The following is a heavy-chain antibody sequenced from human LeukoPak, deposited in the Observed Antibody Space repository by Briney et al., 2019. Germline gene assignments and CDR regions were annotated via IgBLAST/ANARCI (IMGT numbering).Heavy chain of an antibody. Sequence: GGSLRLSRAASGFTFSSYEMNWVRQAPGKGLQWVSYVSRSGSTISYAHSVKGRFTISRGSAKNSLYLQMNSLRAEDTGIYYCARGAYRIAAAGTWYFDPWGRGTLVTVSS. D-gene: IGHD6-13*01. CDR3: ARGAYRIAAAGTWYFDP. CDR2: VSRSGSTI. J-gene: IGHJ2*01. CDR1: GFTFSSYE. V-gene: IGHV3-48*03.